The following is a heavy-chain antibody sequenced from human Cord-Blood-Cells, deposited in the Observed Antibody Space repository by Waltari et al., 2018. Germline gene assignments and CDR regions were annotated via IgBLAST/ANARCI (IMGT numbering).Heavy chain of an antibody. CDR3: TTEPNWGRRY. J-gene: IGHJ4*02. D-gene: IGHD7-27*01. Sequence: EVQLVESGGGLVKPGGSLRLSCAASGFTFSNACMSWVRQAPGKGLEWVGRIKSKTGGGTTDYAAPVKGRCTISRDDSKNTLYLQMNSLKTEDTAVYYCTTEPNWGRRYWRQGTLVTVSS. CDR2: IKSKTGGGTT. CDR1: GFTFSNAC. V-gene: IGHV3-15*01.